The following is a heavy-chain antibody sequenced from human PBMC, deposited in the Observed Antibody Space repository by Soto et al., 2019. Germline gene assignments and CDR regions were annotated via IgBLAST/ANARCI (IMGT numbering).Heavy chain of an antibody. Sequence: SLRLSCAASGFILTNYAVNWVRQAPGKGLGWVSVIGGRGNSAYYADSVQGRFTISRDNSKNTLSLQMSSLTADDTAIYYCVREGRGSFDFWGRGTMVTVSS. CDR3: VREGRGSFDF. CDR2: IGGRGNSA. J-gene: IGHJ3*01. D-gene: IGHD5-12*01. CDR1: GFILTNYA. V-gene: IGHV3-23*01.